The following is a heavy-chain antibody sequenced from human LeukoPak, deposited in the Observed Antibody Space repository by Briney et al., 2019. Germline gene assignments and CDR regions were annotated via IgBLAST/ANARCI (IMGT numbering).Heavy chain of an antibody. CDR1: GGSISSGGYY. CDR2: IYYSGST. V-gene: IGHV4-39*01. CDR3: AADPAARPAVFDY. D-gene: IGHD6-6*01. Sequence: SQTLSLTCTVSGGSISSGGYYWSWIRQPPGKGLEWIGSIYYSGSTYYNPSLKSRVTISVDTSKNQFSLKLSSVTAADTAVYYCAADPAARPAVFDYWGQGTLVTVSS. J-gene: IGHJ4*02.